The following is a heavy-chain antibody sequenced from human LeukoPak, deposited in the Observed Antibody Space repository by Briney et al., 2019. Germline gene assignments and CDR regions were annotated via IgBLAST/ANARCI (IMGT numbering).Heavy chain of an antibody. CDR1: GGTFSSYT. CDR3: ATRGILLVGATTPFDY. CDR2: IIPILGIA. J-gene: IGHJ4*02. Sequence: GASVKVSCKASGGTFSSYTISWVRQAPGQGLEWMGRIIPILGIANYAQKFQGRVTITADKSTSTAYMELSSLRSEDTAVYYCATRGILLVGATTPFDYWGQGTLVTVSS. V-gene: IGHV1-69*02. D-gene: IGHD1-26*01.